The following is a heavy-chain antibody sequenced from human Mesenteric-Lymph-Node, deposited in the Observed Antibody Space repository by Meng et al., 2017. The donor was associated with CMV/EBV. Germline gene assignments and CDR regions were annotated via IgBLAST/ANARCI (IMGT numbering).Heavy chain of an antibody. J-gene: IGHJ3*02. CDR1: GFPFTYHS. D-gene: IGHD3-22*01. Sequence: ASVKVSCKASGFPFTYHSIHWVRRAPGQGLEWMGRIDAATGGPHYAQKFQDRVTMTRDTSIRTDYMELHSLTSDDTALYYCARDGFGTSSFYFDTSGYSHSFDIWGQGTMVTVSS. CDR3: ARDGFGTSSFYFDTSGYSHSFDI. V-gene: IGHV1-2*06. CDR2: IDAATGGP.